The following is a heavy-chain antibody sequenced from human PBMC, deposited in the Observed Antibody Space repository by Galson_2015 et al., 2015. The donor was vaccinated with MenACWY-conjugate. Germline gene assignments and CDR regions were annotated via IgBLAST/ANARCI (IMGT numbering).Heavy chain of an antibody. CDR1: GFTFSSYW. D-gene: IGHD2-2*01. V-gene: IGHV3-74*01. CDR3: AVYCSSTRCYGASGGY. CDR2: INSDGSST. J-gene: IGHJ4*02. Sequence: SLRLSCAASGFTFSSYWMHWVRQAPGKGLVGGSRINSDGSSTSYADSVKGRFTISRDNAKNTLYLQMNSLRAEDTAVYYCAVYCSSTRCYGASGGYWGQGTLVTVSS.